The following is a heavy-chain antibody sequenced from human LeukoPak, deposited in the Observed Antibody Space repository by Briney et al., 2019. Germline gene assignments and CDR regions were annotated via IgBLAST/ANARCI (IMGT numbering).Heavy chain of an antibody. CDR3: ARDVYSMGYYYYGMDV. Sequence: GGSLRLSCAASGYSFMHWVRQVLGQGLVWVSHINSDGSWTSYADSVKGRFTISRDNAKNSLYLQMNSLRAEDTAVYYCARDVYSMGYYYYGMDVWGQGTTVTVSS. D-gene: IGHD2-21*01. V-gene: IGHV3-74*01. J-gene: IGHJ6*02. CDR2: INSDGSWT. CDR1: GYSF.